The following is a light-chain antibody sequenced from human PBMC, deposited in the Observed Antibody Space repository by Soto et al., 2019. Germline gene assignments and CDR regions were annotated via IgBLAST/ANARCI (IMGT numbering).Light chain of an antibody. Sequence: STVTPPGSVTGSPSQSIAIFRSGTSSDVGGYDYVSWYQQHPGKAPKLMIYDVSNRPSGISTRFSASKSGNTASLTISGLQAEDEADYYCSSYTSSGSYVFGTGTKVTVL. CDR3: SSYTSSGSYV. CDR2: DVS. CDR1: SSDVGGYDY. J-gene: IGLJ1*01. V-gene: IGLV2-14*01.